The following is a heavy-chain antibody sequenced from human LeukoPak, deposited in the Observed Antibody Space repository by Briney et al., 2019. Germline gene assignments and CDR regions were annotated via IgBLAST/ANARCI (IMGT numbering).Heavy chain of an antibody. D-gene: IGHD6-13*01. CDR3: AGHPTIATPGWFDP. CDR1: GYTFTGYY. CDR2: MNPNSGNT. Sequence: ASVKVSCKASGYTFTGYYMHWVRQATGQGLEWMGWMNPNSGNTGYAQKFQGRVTMTRNTSISTAYMELSSLRSEDTAVYYCAGHPTIATPGWFDPWGQGTLVTVSS. V-gene: IGHV1-8*02. J-gene: IGHJ5*02.